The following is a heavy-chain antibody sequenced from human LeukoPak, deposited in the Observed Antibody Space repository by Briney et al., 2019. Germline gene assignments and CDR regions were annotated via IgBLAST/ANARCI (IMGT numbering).Heavy chain of an antibody. CDR2: INSSGSTI. D-gene: IGHD6-19*01. V-gene: IGHV3-11*01. J-gene: IGHJ4*02. CDR3: ARDSRGIAVAGTPWYY. Sequence: PGGSLRLSCAASGFTFSDYYMSWIRQAPGKGLEWVSYINSSGSTIYYADSVKGRFTISRDNAKNSLYLQMNSLRAEDTAVYYCARDSRGIAVAGTPWYYWGQGTLVTVSS. CDR1: GFTFSDYY.